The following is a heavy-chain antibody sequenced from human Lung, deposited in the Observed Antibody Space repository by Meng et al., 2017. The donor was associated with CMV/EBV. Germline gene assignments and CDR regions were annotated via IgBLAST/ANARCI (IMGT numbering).Heavy chain of an antibody. Sequence: SVKVSXKASGYTFTSYGISWVRQAPGQGLEWMGWISAYNGNTNYAQKLQGRVTMTTDTSTSTAYMELRSLRSDDTAVYYCARDPIRVLRFLEWNYYYYGMDVWGHGTTVTVSS. CDR3: ARDPIRVLRFLEWNYYYYGMDV. CDR1: GYTFTSYG. J-gene: IGHJ6*02. D-gene: IGHD3-3*01. CDR2: ISAYNGNT. V-gene: IGHV1-18*01.